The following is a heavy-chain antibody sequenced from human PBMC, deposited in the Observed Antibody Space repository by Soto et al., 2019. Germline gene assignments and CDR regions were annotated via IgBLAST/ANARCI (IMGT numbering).Heavy chain of an antibody. CDR3: ARGPAGYYDSSGFEAFDI. J-gene: IGHJ3*02. Sequence: ASVKVSCKASGYTFTSYGISWVRQAPGQGLEWMGWISAYNGNTNYAQKLQGRVTMTTDTSTSTAYMELRSLRSDDTAVYYGARGPAGYYDSSGFEAFDIWGQGTMVTVSS. CDR2: ISAYNGNT. V-gene: IGHV1-18*01. D-gene: IGHD3-22*01. CDR1: GYTFTSYG.